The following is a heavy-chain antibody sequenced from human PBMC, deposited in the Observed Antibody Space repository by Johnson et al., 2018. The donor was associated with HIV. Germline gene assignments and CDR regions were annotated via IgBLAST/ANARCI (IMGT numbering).Heavy chain of an antibody. CDR2: ISYSGSST. CDR3: AKDASGSYSRAQSISDAFDI. V-gene: IGHV3-43*02. J-gene: IGHJ3*02. D-gene: IGHD1-26*01. CDR1: GYSFDSHA. Sequence: VQLVESGGGVVQPGGSLRLSCAASGYSFDSHAMNWVRQGPGKGLEWVAAISYSGSSTYYAASVKGRFTISRDNSKNSLYLQMNSLRTEDTALYYCAKDASGSYSRAQSISDAFDIWGQGTMVTVSS.